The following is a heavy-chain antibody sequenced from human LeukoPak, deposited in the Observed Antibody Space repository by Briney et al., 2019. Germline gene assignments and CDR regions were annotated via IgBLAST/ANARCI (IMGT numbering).Heavy chain of an antibody. CDR1: GGSISSYY. CDR3: ARGFETPDYYYYYMDV. CDR2: IYYSGST. V-gene: IGHV4-59*01. Sequence: SETLSLTCTVAGGSISSYYWSWIRQPPGKGLEWIGYIYYSGSTNYNPSLKSRVTISVDTSKNQFSLKLSSVTAADTAVYYCARGFETPDYYYYYMDVWGKGTTVSVCS. D-gene: IGHD3-10*01. J-gene: IGHJ6*03.